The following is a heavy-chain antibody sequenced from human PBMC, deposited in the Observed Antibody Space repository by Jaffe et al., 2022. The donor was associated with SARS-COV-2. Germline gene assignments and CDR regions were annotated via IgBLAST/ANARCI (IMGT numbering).Heavy chain of an antibody. Sequence: QVQLQESGPGLVKPSQTLSLTCTVSGGSISSGGYYWSWIRQHPGKGLEWIGYIYYSGSTYYNPSLKSRVTISVDTSKNQFSLKLSSVTAADTAVYYCARARLTYYYDSSRPASGANDYWGQGTLVTVSS. J-gene: IGHJ4*02. D-gene: IGHD3-22*01. CDR3: ARARLTYYYDSSRPASGANDY. CDR2: IYYSGST. CDR1: GGSISSGGYY. V-gene: IGHV4-31*03.